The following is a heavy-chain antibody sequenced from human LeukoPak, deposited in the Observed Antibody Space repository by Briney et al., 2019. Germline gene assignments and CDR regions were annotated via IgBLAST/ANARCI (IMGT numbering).Heavy chain of an antibody. CDR2: IIPILGIA. CDR3: ARFQEPDTPVAPSDY. CDR1: GGTFSSYA. Sequence: SVKVSCKASGGTFSSYAISWVRQAPGQGLEWMGGIIPILGIANYAQKFQGRVTITADKSTSTAYMELSSLRSEDTAVYYCARFQEPDTPVAPSDYWGQGTLVTVSS. J-gene: IGHJ4*02. D-gene: IGHD6-19*01. V-gene: IGHV1-69*04.